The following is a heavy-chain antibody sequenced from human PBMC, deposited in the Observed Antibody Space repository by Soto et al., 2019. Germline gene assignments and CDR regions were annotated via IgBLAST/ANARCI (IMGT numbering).Heavy chain of an antibody. J-gene: IGHJ4*02. CDR3: TRNMVRGIIGP. V-gene: IGHV1-8*01. CDR2: MNPNSGNT. D-gene: IGHD3-10*01. Sequence: QEQLVQSGAEVKKPGASVRVSCKASGYTFSNYDINWVRQATGQGFEWMGWMNPNSGNTGYAQKFQGRVTMTRDTSIKTAYMELSSLRPDDTAVYFCTRNMVRGIIGPWGQGTLVTVSS. CDR1: GYTFSNYD.